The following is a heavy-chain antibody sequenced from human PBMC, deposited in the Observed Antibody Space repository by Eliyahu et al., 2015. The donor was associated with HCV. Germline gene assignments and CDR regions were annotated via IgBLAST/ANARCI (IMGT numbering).Heavy chain of an antibody. V-gene: IGHV3-23*01. D-gene: IGHD4-17*01. J-gene: IGHJ4*02. CDR2: VTQGGDST. CDR3: ARGRLTGTQRYYFDY. CDR1: GXSFSAYA. Sequence: EVLLLESGXGLVQXGGSLRLSCAXSGXSFSAYAMAWVRQAPGKGLGCXSGVTQGGDSTYYADSVKXRFTISRDNSKNTLYLQMNSLRAEDTATYYCARGRLTGTQRYYFDYWGQGTLVTVSS.